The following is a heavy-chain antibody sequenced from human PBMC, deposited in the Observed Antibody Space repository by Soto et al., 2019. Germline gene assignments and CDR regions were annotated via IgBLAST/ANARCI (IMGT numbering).Heavy chain of an antibody. Sequence: QVQLVQSGAEVKKPGASVKVSCKASGYTFTSYDINWVRQATGQGLEWMGWMNPNSGNTGYAQKFQGRVTMTXTTXIXIAYMELSSLRSEDTAVYYCARAPPQLAGNYYGMDVWGQGTTVTVSS. CDR2: MNPNSGNT. D-gene: IGHD6-19*01. CDR1: GYTFTSYD. CDR3: ARAPPQLAGNYYGMDV. J-gene: IGHJ6*02. V-gene: IGHV1-8*01.